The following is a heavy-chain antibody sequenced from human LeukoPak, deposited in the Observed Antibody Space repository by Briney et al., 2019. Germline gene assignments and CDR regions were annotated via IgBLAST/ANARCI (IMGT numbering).Heavy chain of an antibody. V-gene: IGHV1-24*01. Sequence: SVKVSCKASGYTLTELSMHWVRQAPGKGLEWMGGFDPEDGETIYAQKFQGRVTMTEDTSTDTAYMELSSLRSEDTAVYYCATDQGITGTTGAFDIWGQGTMVTVSS. CDR1: GYTLTELS. D-gene: IGHD1-20*01. CDR3: ATDQGITGTTGAFDI. CDR2: FDPEDGET. J-gene: IGHJ3*02.